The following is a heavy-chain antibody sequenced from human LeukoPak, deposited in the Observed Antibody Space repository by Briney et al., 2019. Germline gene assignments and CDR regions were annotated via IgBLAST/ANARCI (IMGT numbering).Heavy chain of an antibody. CDR3: AKATLGIAVAGTDY. J-gene: IGHJ4*02. Sequence: GGSLRLSCAASGFTVSSNYMSWVRQAPGKGLEWVSVIYSGGSTYYADSVKGRFTISRDNSKNTLFLQMNSLRAEDTALYFCAKATLGIAVAGTDYWGQGTLVTVSS. CDR1: GFTVSSNY. CDR2: IYSGGST. D-gene: IGHD6-19*01. V-gene: IGHV3-53*01.